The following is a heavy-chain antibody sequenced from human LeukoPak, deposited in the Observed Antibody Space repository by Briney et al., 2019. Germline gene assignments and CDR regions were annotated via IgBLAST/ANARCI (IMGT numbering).Heavy chain of an antibody. CDR2: IYYSGST. J-gene: IGHJ4*02. Sequence: SETLSLTCTVSGGSISSYYWSWIRQPPGKGLEWLGYIYYSGSTNYNPSLKSRVTISVDKSKNQFSLKLSSVTAADTAVYYCAVSSGWYKIDYWGQGTLVTVSS. CDR3: AVSSGWYKIDY. CDR1: GGSISSYY. D-gene: IGHD6-19*01. V-gene: IGHV4-59*12.